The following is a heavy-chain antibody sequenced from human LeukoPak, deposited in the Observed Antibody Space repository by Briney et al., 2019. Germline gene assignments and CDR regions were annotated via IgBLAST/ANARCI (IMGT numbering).Heavy chain of an antibody. CDR2: INPNSGGT. CDR1: GYTFTGYY. V-gene: IGHV1-2*02. CDR3: ARGTLRMATAIGYYFDY. D-gene: IGHD5-18*01. Sequence: ASVKVSCKASGYTFTGYYMHWVRQAPGQGLEWMGWINPNSGGTNYAQKFQGRVTMTRDTSISTAYMELSRLRSDDTAVYYCARGTLRMATAIGYYFDYWGQGTLATVSS. J-gene: IGHJ4*02.